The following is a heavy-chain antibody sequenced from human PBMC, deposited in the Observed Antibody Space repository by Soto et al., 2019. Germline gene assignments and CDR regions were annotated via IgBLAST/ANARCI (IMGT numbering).Heavy chain of an antibody. CDR2: IYPGDSDT. Sequence: GESLTISCPCSGYAFSRYWIAWVRQMPGKGLEWMGIIYPGDSDTRYSPSFQGQVTISVDKSITTAYLQWSGLKASDTAMYYCARGYCTATICDPWFDPWGQGTLVTVSS. CDR3: ARGYCTATICDPWFDP. D-gene: IGHD2-8*02. J-gene: IGHJ5*02. V-gene: IGHV5-51*01. CDR1: GYAFSRYW.